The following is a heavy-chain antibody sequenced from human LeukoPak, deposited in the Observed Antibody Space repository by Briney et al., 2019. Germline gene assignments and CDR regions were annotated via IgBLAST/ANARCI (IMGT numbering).Heavy chain of an antibody. Sequence: ASVKVSCKASGYTFTSYDINWVRQATGQGLEWMGWMNPNSGNTGYAQKFQGRVTMTRDTSISTAYMELSRLRSDDTAVYYCARVYRGVKGPYYYYYMDVWGKGTTVPISS. J-gene: IGHJ6*03. CDR3: ARVYRGVKGPYYYYYMDV. D-gene: IGHD3-10*01. CDR1: GYTFTSYD. CDR2: MNPNSGNT. V-gene: IGHV1-8*01.